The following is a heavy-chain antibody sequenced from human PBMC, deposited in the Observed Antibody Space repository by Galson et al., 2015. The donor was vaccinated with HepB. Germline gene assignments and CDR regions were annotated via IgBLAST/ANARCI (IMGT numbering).Heavy chain of an antibody. Sequence: SLRLSCAASGFTFSSYGMHWVRQAPGKGLEWVAVVSYDGSNKYYADSVKGRFTISRDNSKNTLYLQMNSLRAEDTAIYYCAKDGGRGYTYGPNWFDPWGQGTLVIVSS. V-gene: IGHV3-30*18. CDR1: GFTFSSYG. CDR2: VSYDGSNK. CDR3: AKDGGRGYTYGPNWFDP. D-gene: IGHD5-18*01. J-gene: IGHJ5*02.